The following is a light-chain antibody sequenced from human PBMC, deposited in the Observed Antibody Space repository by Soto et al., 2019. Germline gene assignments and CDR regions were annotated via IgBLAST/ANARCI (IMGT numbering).Light chain of an antibody. CDR3: QQANRFPWT. J-gene: IGKJ1*01. CDR1: QGLSTW. Sequence: DIQMTQSPSSVSASVGDRVTITCRASQGLSTWLAWYQQIPGKAPKLLIYAASSLQSGVPSRFSGSGSGTDFTLTISSLQPEDFATYYCQQANRFPWTFGQGTKMESK. V-gene: IGKV1-12*02. CDR2: AAS.